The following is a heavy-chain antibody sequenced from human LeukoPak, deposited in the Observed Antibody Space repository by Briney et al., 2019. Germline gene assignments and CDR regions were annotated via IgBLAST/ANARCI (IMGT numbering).Heavy chain of an antibody. CDR3: ARDLWLGWWGLFDY. J-gene: IGHJ4*02. CDR1: GFTFSSYS. Sequence: PGGSLRLSCAASGFTFSSYSMNWVRQAPGKGLEWVSSITSHSNYIYYADSVKGRFTISRDNAKNSLYLQMNSLRAEDTAVYYCARDLWLGWWGLFDYWGQGTLVTVSS. V-gene: IGHV3-21*01. CDR2: ITSHSNYI. D-gene: IGHD2-15*01.